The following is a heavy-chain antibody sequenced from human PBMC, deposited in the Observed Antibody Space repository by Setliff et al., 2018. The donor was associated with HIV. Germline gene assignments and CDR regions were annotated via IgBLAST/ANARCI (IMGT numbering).Heavy chain of an antibody. Sequence: ASVKVSCKASGYTFTSYDINWVRQATGQGLEWMGWMNPNSGNTGYAQKFQGRVTITRNTSISTAYMELSSLRSEDKAVYYCARGLRFLEWLSRDNWFDPWGQGTLVTVSS. V-gene: IGHV1-8*03. CDR2: MNPNSGNT. CDR1: GYTFTSYD. D-gene: IGHD3-3*01. CDR3: ARGLRFLEWLSRDNWFDP. J-gene: IGHJ5*02.